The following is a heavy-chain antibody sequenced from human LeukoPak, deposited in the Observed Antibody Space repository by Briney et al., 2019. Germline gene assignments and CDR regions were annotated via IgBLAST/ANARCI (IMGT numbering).Heavy chain of an antibody. V-gene: IGHV4-34*01. CDR1: GGSFSGYY. Sequence: SETLSLTCAVYGGSFSGYYWSWIRQPPGKGLEWSGEINHSGSTNYNPSLKSRVTISVDTSKNQFSLKLGSVTAADTAVYYGARGGEQWLSPDYYYGMDVWGKGTTVSVSS. J-gene: IGHJ6*04. D-gene: IGHD6-19*01. CDR3: ARGGEQWLSPDYYYGMDV. CDR2: INHSGST.